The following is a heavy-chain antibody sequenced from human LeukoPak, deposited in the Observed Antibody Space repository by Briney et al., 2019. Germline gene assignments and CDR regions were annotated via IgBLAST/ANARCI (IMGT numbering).Heavy chain of an antibody. J-gene: IGHJ4*02. D-gene: IGHD5-18*01. CDR1: GGSISSSSYY. CDR3: ARGPQLWFVDY. Sequence: SETLSLTCTVSGGSISSSSYYWGWIRQPPGKGLEWIGTIYYSGSTYYNPSLKSRVTISVDTSKNQFSLMLSSVTAADTAVYYCARGPQLWFVDYWGQGTLVTVSS. CDR2: IYYSGST. V-gene: IGHV4-39*07.